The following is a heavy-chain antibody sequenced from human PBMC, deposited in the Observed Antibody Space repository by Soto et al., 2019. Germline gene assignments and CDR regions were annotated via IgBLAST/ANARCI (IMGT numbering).Heavy chain of an antibody. CDR3: GAQAYGAKGYYFET. Sequence: QLQLQESGPGLVKPAETLSLTCTVSSRSISSSSSYWGWVRQPPGKGLEWIGNIYYRSNTYYKPSRRSPVARYIDSSKTQFSMKLISVTTADTDVYYCGAQAYGAKGYYFETWGQGTLVTVSS. CDR2: IYYRSNT. D-gene: IGHD4-17*01. CDR1: SRSISSSSSY. J-gene: IGHJ4*02. V-gene: IGHV4-39*01.